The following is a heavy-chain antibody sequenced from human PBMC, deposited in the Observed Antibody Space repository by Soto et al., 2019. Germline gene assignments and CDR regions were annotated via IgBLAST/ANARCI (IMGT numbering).Heavy chain of an antibody. V-gene: IGHV3-11*01. Sequence: PGGSLRLSCAASGFTFSDYYMSWIRQAPGKGLEWVSYISSSGSTIYYADSVKGRFTISRDNAKNSLYLQMNSLRAEDTAVYYCARDVYSSSWYNPHWFDPWGQGTLVTVSS. CDR2: ISSSGSTI. D-gene: IGHD6-13*01. CDR1: GFTFSDYY. CDR3: ARDVYSSSWYNPHWFDP. J-gene: IGHJ5*02.